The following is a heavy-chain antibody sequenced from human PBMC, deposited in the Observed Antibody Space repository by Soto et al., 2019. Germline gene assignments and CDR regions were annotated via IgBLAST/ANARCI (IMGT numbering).Heavy chain of an antibody. CDR1: GFTFSSYS. D-gene: IGHD2-2*01. V-gene: IGHV3-48*01. Sequence: PGGSLRLSCAASGFTFSSYSMNWVRQAPGKGLEWVSYISSSSSTIYYADSVKGRFTISRDNAKNSLYLQMNSLRAEDTAVYYCAREGYCSSTSCPSLVDTAMEDYYMDVWGKGTTVTVSS. J-gene: IGHJ6*03. CDR3: AREGYCSSTSCPSLVDTAMEDYYMDV. CDR2: ISSSSSTI.